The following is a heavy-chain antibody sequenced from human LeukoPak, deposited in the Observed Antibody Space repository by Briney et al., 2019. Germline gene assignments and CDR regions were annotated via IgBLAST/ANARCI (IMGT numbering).Heavy chain of an antibody. CDR1: GYTFTRYY. V-gene: IGHV1-46*01. D-gene: IGHD6-6*01. J-gene: IGHJ6*03. CDR2: ISPSGGST. Sequence: ASVKVSCKAFGYTFTRYYMHWVRQAPGQGPEWMGVISPSGGSTTYAQKFQGRVTLTRDMSTSTDYLELSSLRSDDTAVYYCASHSSSSKDYYYYMDVWGKGTTVTVSS. CDR3: ASHSSSSKDYYYYMDV.